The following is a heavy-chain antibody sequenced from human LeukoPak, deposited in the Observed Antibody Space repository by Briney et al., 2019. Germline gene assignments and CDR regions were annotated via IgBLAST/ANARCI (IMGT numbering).Heavy chain of an antibody. CDR1: GYTFTSYA. Sequence: ASVKVSCKASGYTFTSYAMHWVRQAPGQRLEWMGWIYAGNGNTKYSQKFQGRVTITRDTSASTAYMELSSLRSEDTAVYYCARDYSGSPDYWGQGTLVTVSS. J-gene: IGHJ4*02. CDR3: ARDYSGSPDY. D-gene: IGHD1-26*01. CDR2: IYAGNGNT. V-gene: IGHV1-3*01.